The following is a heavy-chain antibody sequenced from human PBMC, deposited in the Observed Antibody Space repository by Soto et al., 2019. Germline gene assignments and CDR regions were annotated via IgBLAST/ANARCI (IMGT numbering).Heavy chain of an antibody. J-gene: IGHJ3*02. Sequence: QVQLQESGPGLVKPSQTLSLTCTVSGGSISSGGYYWSWIRQHPGKCLEWIGYIYYSGSTYYNTCLKSRVTISIATSKTPLSMNLSSVTAADTAVYYRARVEGGSGSYLRYDAFDIWGQGTMVTVSS. CDR2: IYYSGST. CDR1: GGSISSGGYY. V-gene: IGHV4-31*03. D-gene: IGHD3-10*01. CDR3: ARVEGGSGSYLRYDAFDI.